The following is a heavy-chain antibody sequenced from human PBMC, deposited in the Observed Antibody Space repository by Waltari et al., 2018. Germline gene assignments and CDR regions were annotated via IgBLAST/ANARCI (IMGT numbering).Heavy chain of an antibody. V-gene: IGHV2-5*01. J-gene: IGHJ5*02. Sequence: QITLKESGPTLVKPTQTLTLTCTFSGFSLSTSGVGVGWSRQPPGTALAWLALLYWNDDKRYSPSLKSRLTITKDTSKNQVVLTMTNMDPVDTATYYCAHKSGFWSGYYRGAYNWFDPWGQGTLVTVSS. D-gene: IGHD3-3*01. CDR1: GFSLSTSGVG. CDR2: LYWNDDK. CDR3: AHKSGFWSGYYRGAYNWFDP.